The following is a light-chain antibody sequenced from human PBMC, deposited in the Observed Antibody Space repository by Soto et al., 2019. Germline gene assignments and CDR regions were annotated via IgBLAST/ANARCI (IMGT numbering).Light chain of an antibody. CDR1: SSDVGGYNF. CDR2: DVT. Sequence: LTQPASVSGSPGQSITISCTGTSSDVGGYNFVSWYQHHPGKAPKLIIYDVTNRPSGISNRFSGSKSGNTASLTISGLQAEDEADYYCTSYTSSITYVFGTGTKVTVL. V-gene: IGLV2-14*03. J-gene: IGLJ1*01. CDR3: TSYTSSITYV.